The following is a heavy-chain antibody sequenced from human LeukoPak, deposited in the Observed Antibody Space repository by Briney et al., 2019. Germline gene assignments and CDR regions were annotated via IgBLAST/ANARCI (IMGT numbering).Heavy chain of an antibody. Sequence: RASVKVSCKASGGTFSSYAISWVRQAPGQGLEWMGGIIPIFGTANYAQKFQGRVTITADESTSTAYMELSSLRSEDTAVYYCARSAHRTQPRASYDYWGQGTLVTVSS. D-gene: IGHD1-1*01. CDR1: GGTFSSYA. CDR3: ARSAHRTQPRASYDY. J-gene: IGHJ4*02. V-gene: IGHV1-69*13. CDR2: IIPIFGTA.